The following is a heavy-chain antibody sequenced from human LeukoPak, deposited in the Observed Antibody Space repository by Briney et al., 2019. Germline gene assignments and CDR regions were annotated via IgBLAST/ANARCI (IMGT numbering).Heavy chain of an antibody. CDR3: ARGSGSDPWPIFDP. Sequence: SETLSLTCTVSGGSANIGDNYWTWIRQPPGKGLEWIGFISYSGNTFYNPSLKSRVSMSLDTSYNHFSLNLASLTAADTAVYYCARGSGSDPWPIFDPWGQGILVTVSS. D-gene: IGHD3-10*01. CDR1: GGSANIGDNY. CDR2: ISYSGNT. V-gene: IGHV4-30-4*01. J-gene: IGHJ5*02.